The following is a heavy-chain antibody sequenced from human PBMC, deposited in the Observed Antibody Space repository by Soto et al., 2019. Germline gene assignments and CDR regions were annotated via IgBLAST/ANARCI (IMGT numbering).Heavy chain of an antibody. CDR2: IIPIFGTA. Sequence: QVQLVQSGAEVKKPGSSVKVSCKASGGTFSSYAISWVRQAPGQGLEWMGGIIPIFGTANYAQKFQGRVTITADESTSXXYXEXXSLRSEDTAVYFCARDGDSDCSVGSCYSSLHRFDPWGQGTLVTVSS. J-gene: IGHJ5*02. V-gene: IGHV1-69*12. CDR3: ARDGDSDCSVGSCYSSLHRFDP. CDR1: GGTFSSYA. D-gene: IGHD2-15*01.